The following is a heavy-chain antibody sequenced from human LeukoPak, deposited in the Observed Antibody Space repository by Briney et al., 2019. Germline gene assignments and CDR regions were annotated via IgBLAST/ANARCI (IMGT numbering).Heavy chain of an antibody. CDR2: ISRSRSYI. CDR1: GFTFSSYS. V-gene: IGHV3-21*01. CDR3: ARERVGSSWDFDY. J-gene: IGHJ4*02. Sequence: GGSLRLSCAASGFTFSSYSMNWVRPATGRGLEWVSSISRSRSYIYYADSVKGRFTISRDNAKNSLYLQMNSLRAEDTAVYYCARERVGSSWDFDYWGQGTLVTVSS. D-gene: IGHD6-13*01.